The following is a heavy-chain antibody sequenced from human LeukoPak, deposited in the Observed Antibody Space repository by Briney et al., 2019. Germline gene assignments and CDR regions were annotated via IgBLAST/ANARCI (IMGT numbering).Heavy chain of an antibody. V-gene: IGHV3-30*04. CDR3: AKNNDYGGSYWYFDL. J-gene: IGHJ2*01. Sequence: PAGGSLRLSCAASGFTFSSYSLHWVRQAPGKGLEWVAVISYDETNKYYEDSVKGRFTISRDSSKNTLYLQMSSLRDEDTAVYYCAKNNDYGGSYWYFDLWGRGTLVTVSS. CDR1: GFTFSSYS. CDR2: ISYDETNK. D-gene: IGHD4-23*01.